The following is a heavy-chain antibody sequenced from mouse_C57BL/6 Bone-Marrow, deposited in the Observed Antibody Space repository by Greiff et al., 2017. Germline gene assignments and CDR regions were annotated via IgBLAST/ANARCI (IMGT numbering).Heavy chain of an antibody. J-gene: IGHJ4*01. CDR1: GYSLTSYG. CDR3: ATIAYAMDD. Sequence: QVQLQQSGPGLVQPSQSLSITCTVSGYSLTSYGVHWVRQSPGQGLEWLGVIWSGGSTDYNAAFISRLSISKDNSKSRVFFKMNSLQAEDTAIYYCATIAYAMDDWGQGTSVTVSS. CDR2: IWSGGST. V-gene: IGHV2-2*01.